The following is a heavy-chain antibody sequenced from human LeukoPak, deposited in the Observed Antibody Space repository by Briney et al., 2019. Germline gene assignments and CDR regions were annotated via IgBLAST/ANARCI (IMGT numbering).Heavy chain of an antibody. CDR3: AHSKPERLGIYNWFDP. J-gene: IGHJ5*02. Sequence: SGPTLVKPTQTLTLTCTFSGFSLSTSGVGVGWICQPPGKALEWLALIYWDDDKRYSPSLKSRLTITKDTSKNQVVLTMTNMDPVDTATYYCAHSKPERLGIYNWFDPWGQGTLVTVSS. CDR2: IYWDDDK. V-gene: IGHV2-5*02. D-gene: IGHD7-27*01. CDR1: GFSLSTSGVG.